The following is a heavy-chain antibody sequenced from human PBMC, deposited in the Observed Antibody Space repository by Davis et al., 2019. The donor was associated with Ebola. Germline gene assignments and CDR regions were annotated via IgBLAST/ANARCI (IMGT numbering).Heavy chain of an antibody. CDR1: GYTFTNYD. Sequence: AASVKVSCKASGYTFTNYDINWVRQATGQGLEWMGGTIPIFGTANYAQKFQGRVTITADKSTSTAYMELSSLRSEDTAVYYCARVSVYYGSGSYYNFEWDYGMDVWGQGTTVTVSS. CDR2: TIPIFGTA. D-gene: IGHD3-10*01. J-gene: IGHJ6*02. CDR3: ARVSVYYGSGSYYNFEWDYGMDV. V-gene: IGHV1-69*06.